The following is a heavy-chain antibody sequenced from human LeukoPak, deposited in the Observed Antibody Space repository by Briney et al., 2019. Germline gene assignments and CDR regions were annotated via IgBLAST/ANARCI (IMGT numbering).Heavy chain of an antibody. V-gene: IGHV4-39*01. D-gene: IGHD5-18*01. J-gene: IGHJ4*02. CDR1: GGSISSSSYY. CDR3: ANEGDTAMDY. CDR2: IYYSGST. Sequence: SETLSLTCTVSGGSISSSSYYWGWIRQPPGKGLEWIGSIYYSGSTYYNPSLKGRVTISVDTSKNQFSLKLSSVTAADTAVYYCANEGDTAMDYWGRGTLVTVSS.